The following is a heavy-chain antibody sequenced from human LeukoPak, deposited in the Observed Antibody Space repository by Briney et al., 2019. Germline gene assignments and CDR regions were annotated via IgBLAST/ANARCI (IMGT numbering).Heavy chain of an antibody. Sequence: GGSLRLSCAASGLTFGSYWISWLRQAPGKGLEWVANIKQDGGEIYYLDSVKGRFTISRDNAKNTLHLLMNSLRADDTAVYYCASGFSYVQGRFDYWGQGTLVTVSS. CDR1: GLTFGSYW. D-gene: IGHD5-18*01. CDR2: IKQDGGEI. CDR3: ASGFSYVQGRFDY. J-gene: IGHJ4*02. V-gene: IGHV3-7*01.